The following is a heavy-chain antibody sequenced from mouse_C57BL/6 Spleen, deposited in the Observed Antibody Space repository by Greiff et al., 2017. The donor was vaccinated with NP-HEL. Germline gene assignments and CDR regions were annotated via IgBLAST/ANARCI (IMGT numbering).Heavy chain of an antibody. Sequence: VKLQQPGAELVKPGASVKLSCKASGYTFTSYWMHWVKQRPGRGLEWIGRIDPNSGGTNYNEKFKSKATLTVDKPSSTAYMQLSSLTSEDSAVYDCARGTIYDGYLAWFAYWGQGTLVTVSA. V-gene: IGHV1-72*01. CDR1: GYTFTSYW. CDR2: IDPNSGGT. D-gene: IGHD2-3*01. J-gene: IGHJ3*01. CDR3: ARGTIYDGYLAWFAY.